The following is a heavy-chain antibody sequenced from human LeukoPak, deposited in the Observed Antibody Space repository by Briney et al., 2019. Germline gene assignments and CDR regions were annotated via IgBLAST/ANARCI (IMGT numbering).Heavy chain of an antibody. J-gene: IGHJ5*02. Sequence: ASVKVSCKASGYTFTSYYMHWVRQAPGQGLEWMGIINPSGGTTNYAQKFQGRVTMTTDKSTSTAYMELSSLRSEDTAVYYCARWELLNNWFDPWGQGTLVTVSS. D-gene: IGHD1-26*01. CDR1: GYTFTSYY. V-gene: IGHV1-46*01. CDR3: ARWELLNNWFDP. CDR2: INPSGGTT.